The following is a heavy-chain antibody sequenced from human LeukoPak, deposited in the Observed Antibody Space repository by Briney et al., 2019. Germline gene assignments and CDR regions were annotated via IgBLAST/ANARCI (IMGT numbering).Heavy chain of an antibody. Sequence: GGSLRLSCAASGFTFTTYSMDWVRQAPGKGLEWVSSIDNSGTYIYYADSVKGRFTISRDNSKNSLYLQMNSLRAEDTAVYYCASANPILLDYYYYYYMDVWGKGTTVTVSS. D-gene: IGHD3-3*01. CDR2: IDNSGTYI. V-gene: IGHV3-21*01. CDR3: ASANPILLDYYYYYYMDV. CDR1: GFTFTTYS. J-gene: IGHJ6*03.